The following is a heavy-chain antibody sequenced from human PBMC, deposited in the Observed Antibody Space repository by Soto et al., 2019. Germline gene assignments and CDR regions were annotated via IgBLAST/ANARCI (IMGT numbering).Heavy chain of an antibody. CDR1: GFIFSSYS. J-gene: IGHJ5*02. Sequence: EVQLVESGGGLVKPGGSLRLSCAASGFIFSSYSMNWVRQAPGKGLEWVSSISSSSSYIYYADSVKGRFTISRDNAKNSLYLHMNSLRAEDTAVYYCARDDTSGFYDLWGQGTLVTVSS. CDR3: ARDDTSGFYDL. CDR2: ISSSSSYI. V-gene: IGHV3-21*01. D-gene: IGHD3-22*01.